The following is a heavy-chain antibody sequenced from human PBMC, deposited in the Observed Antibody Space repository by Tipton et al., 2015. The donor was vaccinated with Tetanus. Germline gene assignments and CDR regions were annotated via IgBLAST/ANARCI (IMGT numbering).Heavy chain of an antibody. V-gene: IGHV4-30-4*01. J-gene: IGHJ4*02. CDR2: IYYSGST. CDR3: ARGRNWGTDY. D-gene: IGHD7-27*01. CDR1: GASVSSGGYY. Sequence: LRLSCTVSGASVSSGGYYWSWIRQPPGKGLEWIGYIYYSGSTYYNPSLKSRVTISVDTSKNQFSLKLSSVTAADTAVYYCARGRNWGTDYWGQGLLVSVSS.